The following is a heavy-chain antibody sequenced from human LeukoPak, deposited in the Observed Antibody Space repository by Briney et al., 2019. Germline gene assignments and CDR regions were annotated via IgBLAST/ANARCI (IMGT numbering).Heavy chain of an antibody. Sequence: ASVKVSCKASGYTFADYSIHWVRQAPGQGLEWMGWINPTNGRTKYAEKFQGRVTMASDKSINTAFMELSRLNSDDTAIYFCAKDLGGSTFNWNDFDYWGQGTLVTVSS. J-gene: IGHJ4*02. CDR1: GYTFADYS. V-gene: IGHV1-2*02. D-gene: IGHD1-20*01. CDR3: AKDLGGSTFNWNDFDY. CDR2: INPTNGRT.